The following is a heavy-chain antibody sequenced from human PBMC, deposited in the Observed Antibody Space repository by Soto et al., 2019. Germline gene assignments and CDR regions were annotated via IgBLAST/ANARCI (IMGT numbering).Heavy chain of an antibody. CDR3: AKDQYCSSSSCYADY. D-gene: IGHD2-2*01. CDR2: ISGSGRST. CDR1: GFTFSSYA. J-gene: IGHJ4*02. Sequence: GSLRLSCAASGFTFSSYAMSWVRQAPGKGLEWVSAISGSGRSTYYADSVKGRFTISRDNSKNTLYLQMNSLRAEDTAIYYCAKDQYCSSSSCYADYWGQGTLVSVSS. V-gene: IGHV3-23*01.